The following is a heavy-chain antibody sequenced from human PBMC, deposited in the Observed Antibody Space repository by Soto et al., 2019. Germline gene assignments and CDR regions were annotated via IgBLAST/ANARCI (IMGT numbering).Heavy chain of an antibody. J-gene: IGHJ4*02. D-gene: IGHD3-22*01. V-gene: IGHV4-30-4*01. CDR3: ARVVQFYDSSGYSFYYFDY. Sequence: SETLSLTCTVSGDSINSADYYWSWLRQPPGKGLEWIGYIYYSRSDYYNPSLGRRATITIDTSRNQFSLNPMSVTAADTAVYYCARVVQFYDSSGYSFYYFDYWGQGALVTVSS. CDR2: IYYSRSD. CDR1: GDSINSADYY.